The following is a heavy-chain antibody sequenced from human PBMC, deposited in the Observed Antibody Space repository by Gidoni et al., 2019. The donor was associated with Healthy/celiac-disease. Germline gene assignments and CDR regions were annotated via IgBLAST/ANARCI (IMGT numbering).Heavy chain of an antibody. CDR2: MNPNSGNT. CDR3: ARAIRGGKDYY. J-gene: IGHJ4*02. V-gene: IGHV1-8*01. CDR1: GYTFTSYD. Sequence: QVQLVQSGAEVKKPGASVKVSCKASGYTFTSYDINWVRKATGQGLEWMGGMNPNSGNTGYAQKFQGRVTMTRNTSISTAYMERSSLRSEDTAGYYCARAIRGGKDYYWGQGTLVTVSS. D-gene: IGHD5-12*01.